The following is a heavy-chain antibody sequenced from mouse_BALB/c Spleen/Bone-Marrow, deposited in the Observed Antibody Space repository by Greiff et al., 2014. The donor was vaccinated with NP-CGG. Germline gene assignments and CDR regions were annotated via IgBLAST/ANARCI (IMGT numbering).Heavy chain of an antibody. CDR1: GFDFSGYW. J-gene: IGHJ4*01. CDR2: INPDSSTI. CDR3: ARLGYYGAMDY. V-gene: IGHV4-1*02. Sequence: EVKVIESGGGLVQPGGSLKLSCAASGFDFSGYWMSWVRQAPGKGLEWIGEINPDSSTINYTLSLKDKFIISRDNAKNTLYLQMSKVRSEDTALYYCARLGYYGAMDYWGQGTSVTVSS. D-gene: IGHD1-1*01.